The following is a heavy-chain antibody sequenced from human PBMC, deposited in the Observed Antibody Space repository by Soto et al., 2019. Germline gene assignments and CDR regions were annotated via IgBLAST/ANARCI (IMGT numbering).Heavy chain of an antibody. CDR2: ISWNSGNI. CDR1: GFIFEDYA. Sequence: EVHLVESGGGLVQPGRSLRLSCAASGFIFEDYAMHWVRQAPGKGLEWVSGISWNSGNIVYEDSVKGRFTVSKDSANNSLYLQMNSLGAEDTALYYCAQGAGTSIFGYFDFCGQGTLVTVSS. V-gene: IGHV3-9*01. CDR3: AQGAGTSIFGYFDF. D-gene: IGHD3-3*01. J-gene: IGHJ4*02.